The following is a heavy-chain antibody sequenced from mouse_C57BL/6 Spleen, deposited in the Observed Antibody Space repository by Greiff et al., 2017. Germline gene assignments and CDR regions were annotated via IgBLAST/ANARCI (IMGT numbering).Heavy chain of an antibody. V-gene: IGHV1-9*01. CDR2: ILPGSGST. D-gene: IGHD2-4*01. CDR3: ARSRYDYDRAAWFAY. J-gene: IGHJ3*01. CDR1: GYTFTGYW. Sequence: QVQLKQSGAELMKPGASVKLSCKATGYTFTGYWIEWVKQRPGHGLEWIGAILPGSGSTNYNEKFKGKATFTADTSSNTAYMQLSSLTTEDSAIYYCARSRYDYDRAAWFAYWGQGTLVTVSA.